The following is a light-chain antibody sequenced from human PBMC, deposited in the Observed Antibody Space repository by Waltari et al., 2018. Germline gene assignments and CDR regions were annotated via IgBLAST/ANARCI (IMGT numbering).Light chain of an antibody. V-gene: IGKV3-11*01. J-gene: IGKJ4*01. CDR3: QQRSDWLLT. CDR2: DAS. CDR1: QCGRSY. Sequence: SGRASQCGRSYLAWHQQKSGQAPRLPIYDASNRATGIPARFSGGGSGTDFTLTISSLEPEHFAVYYCQQRSDWLLTFGGGTKVEIK.